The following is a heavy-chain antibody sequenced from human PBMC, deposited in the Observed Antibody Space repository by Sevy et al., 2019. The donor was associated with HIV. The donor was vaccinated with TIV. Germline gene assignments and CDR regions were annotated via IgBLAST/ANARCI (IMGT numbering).Heavy chain of an antibody. V-gene: IGHV3-23*01. J-gene: IGHJ4*02. Sequence: GGSLRLSCAASGFTFNSFAMGWVHQAPGKGLDWISVIRGTGDYTYYADSVKGRFTISRDNSKNTLFLQMNSLRAEDTAIFYCAKKMGGGSGMAFLVDFWGQGTLVTVSS. CDR1: GFTFNSFA. CDR3: AKKMGGGSGMAFLVDF. CDR2: IRGTGDYT. D-gene: IGHD5-18*01.